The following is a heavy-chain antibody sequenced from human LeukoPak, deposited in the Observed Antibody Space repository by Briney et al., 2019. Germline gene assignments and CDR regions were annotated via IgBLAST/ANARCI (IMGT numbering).Heavy chain of an antibody. Sequence: GASVKVSCKASGGTFSSYAFSWVRQAPGQGLEWMGGIIPIFATANYAQKFQGRVTITADESTSTAYMELSSLRSEDTAVYYCARYSMRNTDYYYYGMDVWGQGTTVTVSS. CDR2: IIPIFATA. CDR1: GGTFSSYA. CDR3: ARYSMRNTDYYYYGMDV. D-gene: IGHD2/OR15-2a*01. J-gene: IGHJ6*02. V-gene: IGHV1-69*13.